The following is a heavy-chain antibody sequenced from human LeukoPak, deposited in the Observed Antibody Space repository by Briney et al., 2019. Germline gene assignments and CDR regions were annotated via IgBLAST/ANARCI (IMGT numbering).Heavy chain of an antibody. CDR2: INHSGST. Sequence: SETLSLTCAVYGGSLSGYYWSWIRQPPGKGLEWIGEINHSGSTNYNPSLESRGTISVDTSKNQFSLKLSSVTAEDTAVYYCATSGWYLLPGVHWGEGTLVTVSS. D-gene: IGHD6-19*01. V-gene: IGHV4-34*01. CDR1: GGSLSGYY. J-gene: IGHJ4*02. CDR3: ATSGWYLLPGVH.